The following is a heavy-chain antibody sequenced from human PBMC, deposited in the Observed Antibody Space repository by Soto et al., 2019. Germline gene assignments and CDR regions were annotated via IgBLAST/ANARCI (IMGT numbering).Heavy chain of an antibody. Sequence: AGSLRPSLAASGFTFSSYAMSWVWQALGKGLEWVSAISGSGGITYYADYVKGRFTISRDNSKNTLYLQMNSLRAEDTAVYYCEKDPAERSSNPSDYWGQGTLV. V-gene: IGHV3-23*01. CDR2: ISGSGGIT. CDR1: GFTFSSYA. D-gene: IGHD2-15*01. CDR3: EKDPAERSSNPSDY. J-gene: IGHJ4*02.